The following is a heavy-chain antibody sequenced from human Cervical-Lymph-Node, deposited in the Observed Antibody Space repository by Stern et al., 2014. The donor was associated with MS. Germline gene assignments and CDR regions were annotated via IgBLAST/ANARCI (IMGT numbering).Heavy chain of an antibody. Sequence: QVQLQESGPGLVKPSETLSLTCTVSGGSISSYYWSWIRQPAGKGLEWIGRIYTSGSTNSNPSLTSRVPMPVDTSNNQFSLKLSSVTAADTAVYYCARDSTASWYDYWGQGTLVTVSS. J-gene: IGHJ4*02. CDR3: ARDSTASWYDY. CDR1: GGSISSYY. D-gene: IGHD6-13*01. V-gene: IGHV4-4*07. CDR2: IYTSGST.